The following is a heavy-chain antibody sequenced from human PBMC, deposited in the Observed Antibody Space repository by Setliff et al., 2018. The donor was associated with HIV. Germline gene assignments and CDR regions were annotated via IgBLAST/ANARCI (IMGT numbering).Heavy chain of an antibody. Sequence: GGSLRLSCAASGSTFSSYAMHWVRQAPGKGLEYVSAISSNGGSTYYADSVKGRFTISRDNSKNTLYLQMNSLKTEDTAVYYRTSDAFDIWGQGTMVTVSS. CDR3: TSDAFDI. CDR2: ISSNGGST. V-gene: IGHV3-64*02. CDR1: GSTFSSYA. J-gene: IGHJ3*02.